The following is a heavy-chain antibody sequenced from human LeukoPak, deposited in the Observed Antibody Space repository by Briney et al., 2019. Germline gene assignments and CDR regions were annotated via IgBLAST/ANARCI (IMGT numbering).Heavy chain of an antibody. CDR1: GFTFSSYA. Sequence: PGGSLRLSCAASGFTFSSYAMSWVRQAPGKGLEWVGRIKSKTDGGTTDYAAPVKGRFTISRDDSKNTLYLQMNSLKTEDTAVYYCTTGAGTTIMPNYYYYYMDVWGKGTTVTVSS. D-gene: IGHD1-1*01. CDR3: TTGAGTTIMPNYYYYYMDV. J-gene: IGHJ6*03. CDR2: IKSKTDGGTT. V-gene: IGHV3-15*01.